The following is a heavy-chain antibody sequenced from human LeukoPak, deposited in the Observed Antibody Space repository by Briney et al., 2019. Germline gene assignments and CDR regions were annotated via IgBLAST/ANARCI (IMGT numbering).Heavy chain of an antibody. CDR3: AGGADMVRGVLSWFDP. J-gene: IGHJ5*02. V-gene: IGHV3-21*01. CDR1: GFTYSSYS. CDR2: ISSSSSYI. Sequence: PGGALRLSCAASGFTYSSYSMNWVRQAPGKGLEWVSSISSSSSYIYYADSVKGRFTISRDNAKNSLYLQMNSLRAEDTAVYYCAGGADMVRGVLSWFDPWGQGTLVTVSS. D-gene: IGHD3-10*01.